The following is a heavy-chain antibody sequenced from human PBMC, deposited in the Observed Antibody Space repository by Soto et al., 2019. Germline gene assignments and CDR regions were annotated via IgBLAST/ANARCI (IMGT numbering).Heavy chain of an antibody. CDR2: IKSDGSST. J-gene: IGHJ4*02. CDR1: GFTFSSYW. CDR3: ARDNGSGTYYTRY. Sequence: EVQLVESGGGLVQPGGSLRLSCAASGFTFSSYWMHWVRQAPGKGLVWVSRIKSDGSSTSYAGSVKGRFTISRDNAKNTLDLQMNSLRAEDTAGYYGARDNGSGTYYTRYWGQGPLVTVSS. D-gene: IGHD3-10*01. V-gene: IGHV3-74*01.